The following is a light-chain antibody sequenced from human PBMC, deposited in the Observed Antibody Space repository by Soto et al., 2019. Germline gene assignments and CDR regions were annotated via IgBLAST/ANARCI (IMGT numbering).Light chain of an antibody. Sequence: DIQMTQSPSTLSASVGDRVTITCRASQTIGLWLAWYQQKPGKAPKLLIYDASTLYSGVPSRFSGSRYGTEFSLTISSLQPDDFASFYCQPYNSFAPYSFGQGTKLEI. J-gene: IGKJ2*03. CDR2: DAS. CDR1: QTIGLW. V-gene: IGKV1-5*01. CDR3: QPYNSFAPYS.